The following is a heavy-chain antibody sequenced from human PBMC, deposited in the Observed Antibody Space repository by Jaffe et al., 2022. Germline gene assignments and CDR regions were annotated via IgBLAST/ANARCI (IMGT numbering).Heavy chain of an antibody. CDR2: IYYSGST. D-gene: IGHD3-10*01. Sequence: QLQLQESGPGLVKPSETLSLTCTVSGGSISSSSYYWGWIRQPPGKGLEWIGSIYYSGSTYYNPSLKSRVTISVDTSKNQFSLKLSSVTAADTAVYYCARPSAHTMVHRAGWFDPWGQGTLVTVSS. V-gene: IGHV4-39*01. CDR1: GGSISSSSYY. CDR3: ARPSAHTMVHRAGWFDP. J-gene: IGHJ5*02.